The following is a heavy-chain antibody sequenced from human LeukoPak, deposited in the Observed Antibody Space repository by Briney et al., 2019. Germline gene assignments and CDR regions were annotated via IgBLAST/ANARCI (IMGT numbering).Heavy chain of an antibody. D-gene: IGHD6-19*01. Sequence: GRSLRLPCAAPGFTFSSYAIHRVRPPPGKGLGYVLGISSSGVNTSYANGPKARFTISRDNSKNTLYLQMGSLTAEDTAMYYCTRGRQWLVNNWFDSWGQGILVTVSS. CDR1: GFTFSSYA. CDR3: TRGRQWLVNNWFDS. J-gene: IGHJ5*01. V-gene: IGHV3-64*01. CDR2: ISSSGVNT.